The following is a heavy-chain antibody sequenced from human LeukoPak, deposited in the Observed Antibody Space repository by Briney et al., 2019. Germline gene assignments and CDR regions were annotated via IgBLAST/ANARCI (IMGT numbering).Heavy chain of an antibody. D-gene: IGHD3-10*01. CDR2: ISSSSSYI. Sequence: PGGSLRLSCAASGFTFSSYSMNWVRQAPGKGLEWVSSISSSSSYIYYADSVKGRFTISRDNAKNSLYLQMNSLRAEDTAVYYCGGVAASPNNWFDPWGQGTLVTVSS. V-gene: IGHV3-21*04. CDR3: GGVAASPNNWFDP. CDR1: GFTFSSYS. J-gene: IGHJ5*02.